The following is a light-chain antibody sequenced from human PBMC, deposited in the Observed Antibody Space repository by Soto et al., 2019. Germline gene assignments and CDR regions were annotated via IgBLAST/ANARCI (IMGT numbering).Light chain of an antibody. J-gene: IGKJ4*01. CDR3: QQRGNWPLT. Sequence: ETVLTQSPATLSLSPGERATLSCRASQSVSSYLAWYQQKTGQAPRLLIYDASNRATGIPARFSGSGSGTDFTLTISSLEPEDFAVYYCQQRGNWPLTFGGGTKVEIK. CDR1: QSVSSY. CDR2: DAS. V-gene: IGKV3-11*01.